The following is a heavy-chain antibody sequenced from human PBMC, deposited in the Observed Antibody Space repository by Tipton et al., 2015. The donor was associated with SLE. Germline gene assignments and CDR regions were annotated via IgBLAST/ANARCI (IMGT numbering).Heavy chain of an antibody. CDR2: IDHSGST. V-gene: IGHV4-4*02. CDR1: GGSISSRNW. Sequence: TLSLTCAVYGGSISSRNWWSWIRQPPGKGLEWIGEIDHSGSTNYNPSLESRVTISMDTSKNQFSLKLTAVTAADTAVYYCARTLDALDIWGQGTMVTVSS. J-gene: IGHJ3*02. CDR3: ARTLDALDI.